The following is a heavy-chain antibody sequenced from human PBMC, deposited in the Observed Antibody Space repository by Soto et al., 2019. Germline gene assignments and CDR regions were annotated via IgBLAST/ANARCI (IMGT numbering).Heavy chain of an antibody. CDR2: IIPIFDTA. D-gene: IGHD3-22*01. Sequence: SVKVSCKASGGTFSSYAISWVRQAPGQGLEWMGGIIPIFDTANYAQKFQGRVTITADESTNTAYMELSSLRSEDTAVYYCAGHSSGVPGYYYGMDVWGQGTTVTVS. CDR1: GGTFSSYA. V-gene: IGHV1-69*13. J-gene: IGHJ6*02. CDR3: AGHSSGVPGYYYGMDV.